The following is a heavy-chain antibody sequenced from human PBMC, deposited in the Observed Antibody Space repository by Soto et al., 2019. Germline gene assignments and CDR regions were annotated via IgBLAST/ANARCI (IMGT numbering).Heavy chain of an antibody. CDR1: GYTFTSYG. Sequence: ASVKVSCKASGYTFTSYGISWVRQAPGQGLEWMGWISAYNGNTNYAQKLQGRVTMTTDTSTSTAYMELRSLRSDDTAVCYCARDIVVVVAATTSRWFDPWGQGTLVTVSS. V-gene: IGHV1-18*04. CDR3: ARDIVVVVAATTSRWFDP. J-gene: IGHJ5*02. CDR2: ISAYNGNT. D-gene: IGHD2-15*01.